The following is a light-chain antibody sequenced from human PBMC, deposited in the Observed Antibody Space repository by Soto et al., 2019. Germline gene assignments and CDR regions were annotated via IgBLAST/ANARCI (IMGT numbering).Light chain of an antibody. J-gene: IGKJ5*01. CDR3: QQYGSPPIT. Sequence: EIVMTQSPATLSVSPGERATLSCRASQSVSTNLAWYQHKPGQAPRLLMSGTSNRATGTPDRFSGSGSGTDFTLTISRLEPEDFAVYYCQQYGSPPITFGQGTRLEI. CDR2: GTS. CDR1: QSVSTN. V-gene: IGKV3-20*01.